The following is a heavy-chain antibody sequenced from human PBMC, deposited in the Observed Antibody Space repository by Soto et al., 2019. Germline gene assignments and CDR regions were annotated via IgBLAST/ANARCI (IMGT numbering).Heavy chain of an antibody. D-gene: IGHD6-19*01. CDR2: INANNGNT. CDR3: ARAVAVAADFDY. V-gene: IGHV1-8*01. CDR1: GYTFTSYD. Sequence: ASVKVSCKASGYTFTSYDINWVRQATGQGLEWMGWINANNGNTDYSQKFQGRVTITRNTSASTAYMELSSLRSEDTAVYYCARAVAVAADFDYWGQGTLVTVSS. J-gene: IGHJ4*02.